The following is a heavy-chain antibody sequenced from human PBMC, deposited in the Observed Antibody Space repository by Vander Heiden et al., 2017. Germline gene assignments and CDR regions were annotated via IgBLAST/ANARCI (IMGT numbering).Heavy chain of an antibody. J-gene: IGHJ4*02. CDR1: GISLSSNS. Sequence: EVQLVESGGGLVKSGGSLRLSCAASGISLSSNSMNWVRQAPGKGLEWVSSISSSSSYIYYADSVKGRFTVSRDNARKSLVLEMNSLRTEDTALYYCARGIEGYSYVFDSWGQGTLVTVSS. CDR3: ARGIEGYSYVFDS. D-gene: IGHD5-18*01. V-gene: IGHV3-21*02. CDR2: ISSSSSYI.